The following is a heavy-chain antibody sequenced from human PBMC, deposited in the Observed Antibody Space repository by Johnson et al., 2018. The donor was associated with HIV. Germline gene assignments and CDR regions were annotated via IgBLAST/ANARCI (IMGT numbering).Heavy chain of an antibody. CDR2: ISYDGSNK. CDR1: GFTVSSNY. J-gene: IGHJ3*02. CDR3: ARGNLYYSTDAFEI. D-gene: IGHD3-16*01. Sequence: QMLLVESGGGLVQPGGSLRLSCAASGFTVSSNYMSWVRQGPGKGLEWVAVISYDGSNKYYADSVKGRFTISRDNSKNTLYLQMNSLRAEDTAVYYCARGNLYYSTDAFEIWGQGTMLTVSS. V-gene: IGHV3-30*03.